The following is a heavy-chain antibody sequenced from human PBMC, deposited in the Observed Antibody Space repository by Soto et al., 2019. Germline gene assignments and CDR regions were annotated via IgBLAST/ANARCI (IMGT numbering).Heavy chain of an antibody. CDR2: ISYDGSNE. J-gene: IGHJ4*02. Sequence: SLRLSCAGSGFTFTNYGLHWVRQAPGKGLEWVAAISYDGSNEYYADSVKGRFTISRDYSKKMLYLQMDSLRPEDTAVYYCAKDGAPRYCTRSSCHPAGAYWGQGTLVTVSS. D-gene: IGHD2-2*01. V-gene: IGHV3-30*18. CDR1: GFTFTNYG. CDR3: AKDGAPRYCTRSSCHPAGAY.